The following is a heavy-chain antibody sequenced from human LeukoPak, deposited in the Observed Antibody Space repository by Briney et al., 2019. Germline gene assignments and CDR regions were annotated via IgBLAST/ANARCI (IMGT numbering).Heavy chain of an antibody. CDR3: ARGTVVVVAATYFDY. CDR1: GGSFSGYY. D-gene: IGHD2-15*01. V-gene: IGHV4-34*01. CDR2: INHSGST. Sequence: SETLSLTCAVYGGSFSGYYWSWIRQPPGKGLEWIGEINHSGSTNYNPSLKSRVTISVDTSKNQFSLKLSSVTAADTAVYYCARGTVVVVAATYFDYWGQGTLVNVSS. J-gene: IGHJ4*02.